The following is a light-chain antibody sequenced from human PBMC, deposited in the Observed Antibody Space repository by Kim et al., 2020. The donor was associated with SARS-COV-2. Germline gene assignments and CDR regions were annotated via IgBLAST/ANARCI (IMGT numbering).Light chain of an antibody. V-gene: IGLV3-1*01. CDR3: QTWDSITGV. J-gene: IGLJ2*01. Sequence: SVSPRQTASNTYSGVKLGEKYACWYQQKPGRSPVLVIYQDTKRPSVIPERFSGSNSGNTATLTISGTQAMDEADYYCQTWDSITGVFGGGTQLTVL. CDR2: QDT. CDR1: KLGEKY.